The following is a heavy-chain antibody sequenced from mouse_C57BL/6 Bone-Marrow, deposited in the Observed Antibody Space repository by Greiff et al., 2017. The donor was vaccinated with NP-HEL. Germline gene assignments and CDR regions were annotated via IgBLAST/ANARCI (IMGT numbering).Heavy chain of an antibody. D-gene: IGHD2-2*01. Sequence: LQESGAELARPGASVKLSCKASGYTFTSYGISWVKQRTGQGLEWIGEIYPRSGNTYYNEKFKGKATLTADKSSSTAYMELRSLTSEDSAVYFCARRGASTMVTTGFAYWGQGTLVTVSA. CDR3: ARRGASTMVTTGFAY. CDR1: GYTFTSYG. CDR2: IYPRSGNT. J-gene: IGHJ3*01. V-gene: IGHV1-81*01.